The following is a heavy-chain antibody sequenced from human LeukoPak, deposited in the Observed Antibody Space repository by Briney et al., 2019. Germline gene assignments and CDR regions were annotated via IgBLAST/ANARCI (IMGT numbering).Heavy chain of an antibody. J-gene: IGHJ6*02. V-gene: IGHV1-46*01. D-gene: IGHD6-13*01. CDR1: GYTFISYY. CDR3: ARDVLYSSSWYDYYYGMDV. Sequence: ASVKVSCKASGYTFISYYFHWVRQAPGQGLEWMGIINPSGGSTSYAQKFQGRVTMTRDTSTSTVYMELSSLRSEDTAVYYCARDVLYSSSWYDYYYGMDVWGQGTTVTVSS. CDR2: INPSGGST.